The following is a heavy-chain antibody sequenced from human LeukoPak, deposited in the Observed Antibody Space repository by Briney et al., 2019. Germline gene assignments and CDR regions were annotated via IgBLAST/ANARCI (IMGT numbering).Heavy chain of an antibody. D-gene: IGHD3-3*01. CDR3: AKSHSQYYDFWSGPDAFDI. Sequence: GGSLRLSCAASGFTFDDYAMNWVRQAPGKGLEWVSGISWNSGSIDYADPVKGRFTISRDNAKNSLYLQMNSLRAEDTAVYYCAKSHSQYYDFWSGPDAFDIWGQGTLVTVSS. CDR1: GFTFDDYA. J-gene: IGHJ3*02. V-gene: IGHV3-9*01. CDR2: ISWNSGSI.